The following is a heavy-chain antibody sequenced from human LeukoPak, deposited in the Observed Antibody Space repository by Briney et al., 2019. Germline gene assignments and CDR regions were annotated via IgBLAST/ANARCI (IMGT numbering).Heavy chain of an antibody. CDR1: GFTFSSYV. J-gene: IGHJ4*02. D-gene: IGHD3-22*01. CDR3: AKASAMIVVVSKHFDY. V-gene: IGHV3-30*02. CDR2: IRYDGSNK. Sequence: PGGSLRLSCAASGFTFSSYVMHWVRQAPGKGLEWVAFIRYDGSNKYYAASVKGRFTISRDNSKNTLYLQMNNLRAEDTAVYYCAKASAMIVVVSKHFDYWGQGTLVTVSS.